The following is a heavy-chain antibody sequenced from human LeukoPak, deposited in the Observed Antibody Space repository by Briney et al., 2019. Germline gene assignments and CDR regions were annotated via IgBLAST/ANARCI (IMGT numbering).Heavy chain of an antibody. V-gene: IGHV3-23*01. D-gene: IGHD3-3*01. CDR3: AKDRPPTYYDFWSGSYYFDY. Sequence: PGGSLRLSCAASGFTFSSYAMSWVRQAPGKGLEWVSAISGSGGSTYYADPVKGRFTISRDNSKNTLYLQMNSLRAEDTAVYYCAKDRPPTYYDFWSGSYYFDYWGQGTLVTVSS. CDR2: ISGSGGST. CDR1: GFTFSSYA. J-gene: IGHJ4*02.